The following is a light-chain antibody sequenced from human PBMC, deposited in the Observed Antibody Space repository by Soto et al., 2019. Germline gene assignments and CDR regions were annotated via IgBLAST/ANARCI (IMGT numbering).Light chain of an antibody. J-gene: IGLJ1*01. CDR1: SSDVGGHDY. Sequence: QSVLTQPASVSGSPGQSITISCTGTSSDVGGHDYVSWYQQHPGKAPKPMIYEVSTRPSGVSDRFSGSKSGSTASLTISGLQAEDEADYYCSSFATTSLAVFGTGTKVTVL. V-gene: IGLV2-14*01. CDR3: SSFATTSLAV. CDR2: EVS.